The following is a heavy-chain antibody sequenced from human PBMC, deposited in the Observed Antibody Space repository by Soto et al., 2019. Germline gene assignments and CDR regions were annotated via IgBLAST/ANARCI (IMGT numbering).Heavy chain of an antibody. Sequence: PGWSLRLSCAASGFTFSDYYMSWIRQAPGRGLQWVSYIRTSGSTMYYADSVKGRFTVSRDNAKNSLYLRMNRLRAEDTAVYYCARGLWNFDLWGRGTLVTVSS. CDR2: IRTSGSTM. D-gene: IGHD3-16*01. CDR1: GFTFSDYY. V-gene: IGHV3-11*01. J-gene: IGHJ2*01. CDR3: ARGLWNFDL.